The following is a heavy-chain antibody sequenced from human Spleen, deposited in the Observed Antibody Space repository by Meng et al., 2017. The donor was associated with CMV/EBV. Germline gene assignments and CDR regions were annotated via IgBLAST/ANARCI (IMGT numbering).Heavy chain of an antibody. J-gene: IGHJ4*02. Sequence: SGGSISSSSYYWGWIRQPPGKGLEWIGSIYHSGGTYYNPSLKSRVTISVDTSKNQFSLKLSSATAADTAVYYCARHIFSSNWYSDYWGQGTLVTVSS. CDR3: ARHIFSSNWYSDY. CDR2: IYHSGGT. D-gene: IGHD6-13*01. V-gene: IGHV4-39*01. CDR1: GGSISSSSYY.